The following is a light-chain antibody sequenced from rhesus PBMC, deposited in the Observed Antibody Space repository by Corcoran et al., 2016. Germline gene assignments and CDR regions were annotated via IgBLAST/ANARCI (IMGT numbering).Light chain of an antibody. CDR2: AAS. Sequence: DIQMTQSPSSLSASIGDRVTITCRASEDIYPYLNWYQQKPQKAPKRLIYAASHLESGVPSRFSGSGSGTDFTLTISSLHPEDFASYYCLQYNSNPPTFGPGTKLDIK. CDR3: LQYNSNPPT. CDR1: EDIYPY. J-gene: IGKJ3*01. V-gene: IGKV1-43*01.